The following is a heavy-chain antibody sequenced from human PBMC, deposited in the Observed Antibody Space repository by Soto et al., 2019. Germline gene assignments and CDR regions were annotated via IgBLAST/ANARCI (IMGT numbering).Heavy chain of an antibody. Sequence: QVQLVQSGAEVKKPGASVKVSCKASGYTFTSYDINWVRQATGQGLEWMGWMNPNSGNTGYAQKFQGRVTMTRNTSISTDYMELSSLRSEDTAVYYCARESRYYGSGTTESYYYYYGMDVWGQGTTVTVSS. CDR2: MNPNSGNT. D-gene: IGHD3-10*01. CDR3: ARESRYYGSGTTESYYYYYGMDV. V-gene: IGHV1-8*01. CDR1: GYTFTSYD. J-gene: IGHJ6*02.